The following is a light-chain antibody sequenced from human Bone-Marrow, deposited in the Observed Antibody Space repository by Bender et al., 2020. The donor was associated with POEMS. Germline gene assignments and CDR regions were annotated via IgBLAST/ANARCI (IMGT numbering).Light chain of an antibody. CDR1: SSDVGGSNY. V-gene: IGLV2-11*01. J-gene: IGLJ2*01. CDR3: CSYAGSNTLV. CDR2: EVT. Sequence: QSALTQPRSVSGSPGQSVTISCTGSSSDVGGSNYVSWYQQHPGKAPKLMIYEVTRRPSGVSNRFSGSKSGNTASLTISGLQAEDEADYHCCSYAGSNTLVFGGGTKVTVL.